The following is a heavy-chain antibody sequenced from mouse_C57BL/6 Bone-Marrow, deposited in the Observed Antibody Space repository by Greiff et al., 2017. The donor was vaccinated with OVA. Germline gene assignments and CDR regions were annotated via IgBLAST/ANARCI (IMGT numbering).Heavy chain of an antibody. CDR2: IYPGSGST. D-gene: IGHD2-1*01. V-gene: IGHV1-55*01. CDR3: ARPYGNGGAGFAY. Sequence: QVQLQQPGAELVKPGASVKMSCKASGYTFTSYWITWVKQRPGQGLEWIGDIYPGSGSTNYNEKFKSKATLTVDTSSSTAYMQLSSLTSEDSAVYYCARPYGNGGAGFAYWGQGTLVTVSA. J-gene: IGHJ3*01. CDR1: GYTFTSYW.